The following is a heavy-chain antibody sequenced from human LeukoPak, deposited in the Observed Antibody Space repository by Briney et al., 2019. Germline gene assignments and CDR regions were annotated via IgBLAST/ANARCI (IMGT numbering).Heavy chain of an antibody. CDR2: IYPGDSDT. V-gene: IGHV5-51*01. D-gene: IGHD3-3*01. J-gene: IGHJ5*02. Sequence: PGESLKISCKGSGYSFTSYWIGWVRQMPGKGLEWMGIIYPGDSDTRYSPSFQGQVTISADKPISTAYLQWSSLKASDTAMYCCARRPIYDFWSGYYDDWFDPWGQGTLVTVSS. CDR1: GYSFTSYW. CDR3: ARRPIYDFWSGYYDDWFDP.